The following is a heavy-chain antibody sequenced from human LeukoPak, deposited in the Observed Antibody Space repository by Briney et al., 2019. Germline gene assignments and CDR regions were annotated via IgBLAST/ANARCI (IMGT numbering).Heavy chain of an antibody. Sequence: ASVKVSCKASGYTLTAYYIYWVRQAPGQGLEWMGRINPNSGGTDYAQNFQGRVTMTRDTSISTAYMELSRLRSDDTAVRYCARVYCSGGTCYLVENWLDPWRQGTLVTVFS. CDR2: INPNSGGT. CDR3: ARVYCSGGTCYLVENWLDP. CDR1: GYTLTAYY. D-gene: IGHD2-15*01. J-gene: IGHJ5*02. V-gene: IGHV1-2*06.